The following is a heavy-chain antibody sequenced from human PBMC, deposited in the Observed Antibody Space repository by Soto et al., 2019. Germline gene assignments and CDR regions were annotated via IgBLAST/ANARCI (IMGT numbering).Heavy chain of an antibody. CDR2: ISAYNGNT. J-gene: IGHJ4*02. CDR3: ARPAYYCARRGCDTSWHFDY. Sequence: QVQLVQSGAEVKKPGASVKVSCKASGYTFTSYGISWVRQAPGQGLEWMGWISAYNGNTNYAQKLQGRVTMTTDTSTSTAYMELRSLRSDDTAVYYCARPAYYCARRGCDTSWHFDYWGQGTLVTVSS. D-gene: IGHD2-2*01. V-gene: IGHV1-18*04. CDR1: GYTFTSYG.